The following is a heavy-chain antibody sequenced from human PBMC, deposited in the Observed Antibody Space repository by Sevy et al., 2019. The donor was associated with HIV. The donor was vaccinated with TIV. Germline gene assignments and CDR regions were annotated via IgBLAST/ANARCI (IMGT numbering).Heavy chain of an antibody. J-gene: IGHJ4*02. Sequence: ASVKVSCKVSGYILTALSMHWVRQTPGKGLEWMVTFDPEDGKTIYAQKSQGRVTMTEDTSTHTAYMELSSLRSEDTAVYYCASTRHYYESNGYYFDYWGQGTLVTVSS. D-gene: IGHD3-22*01. V-gene: IGHV1-24*01. CDR3: ASTRHYYESNGYYFDY. CDR2: FDPEDGKT. CDR1: GYILTALS.